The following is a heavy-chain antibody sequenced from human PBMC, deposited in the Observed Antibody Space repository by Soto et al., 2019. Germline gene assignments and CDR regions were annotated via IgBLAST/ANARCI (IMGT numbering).Heavy chain of an antibody. CDR2: IYYSGST. Sequence: SETLSLTCTVSGGSVSSGSYYWSWIRQPPGKGLEWIGYIYYSGSTNYNPSLKSRVTISVDTSKNQFSLKLSSVTAADTAVYYCARERDGIFDYWGQGTLVTVSS. CDR3: ARERDGIFDY. J-gene: IGHJ4*02. V-gene: IGHV4-61*01. CDR1: GGSVSSGSYY.